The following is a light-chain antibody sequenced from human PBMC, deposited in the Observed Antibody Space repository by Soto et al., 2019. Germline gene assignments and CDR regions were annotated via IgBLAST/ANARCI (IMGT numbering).Light chain of an antibody. J-gene: IGLJ2*01. CDR2: GNS. CDR1: SSNIGAGYD. Sequence: QSVLTQPPSVSGAPGQRVTISCTGSSSNIGAGYDVRWYQQLPGTAPKLLIYGNSNRPSGVPDRFSGSKSGTSASLAITGLQAGDEADYSCQSYDSSLSGFVVFGGGTKLTVL. CDR3: QSYDSSLSGFVV. V-gene: IGLV1-40*01.